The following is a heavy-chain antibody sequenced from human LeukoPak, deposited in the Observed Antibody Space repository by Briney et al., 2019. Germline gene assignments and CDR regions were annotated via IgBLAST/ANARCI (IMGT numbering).Heavy chain of an antibody. J-gene: IGHJ4*02. V-gene: IGHV3-23*01. CDR1: GFTVSSSYA. D-gene: IGHD5-18*01. Sequence: PGGSLRLSCAASGFTVSSSYAMSWVRQAPGKGLEWVSTIIITGDSAYYADSVKGRFTISRDNTKNTLYLQMNSLRAEDTALYYCAKTDGYSYGSLDYWGQGALVTVSS. CDR3: AKTDGYSYGSLDY. CDR2: IIITGDSA.